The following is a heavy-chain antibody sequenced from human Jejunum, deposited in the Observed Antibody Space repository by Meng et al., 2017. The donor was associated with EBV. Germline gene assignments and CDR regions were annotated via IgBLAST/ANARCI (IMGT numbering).Heavy chain of an antibody. Sequence: QLRPQESGPGRVKPSETLSLTCPVSGGSISSSGYYWGWVRQPPGKGLEWIGTIYYSGSTYYNPSLKSRVTISVDTSKNQFSLKLSSVTAADTAVYYCARTYYYDSSGYAPFDYWGQGTLVTVSS. J-gene: IGHJ4*02. D-gene: IGHD3-22*01. CDR3: ARTYYYDSSGYAPFDY. V-gene: IGHV4-39*07. CDR2: IYYSGST. CDR1: GGSISSSGYY.